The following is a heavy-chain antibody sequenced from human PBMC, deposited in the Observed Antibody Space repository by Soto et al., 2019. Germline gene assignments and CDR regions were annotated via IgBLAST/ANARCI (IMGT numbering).Heavy chain of an antibody. CDR2: ISIYNGNA. V-gene: IGHV1-18*01. CDR3: ARMVSAPDQAWVDP. CDR1: GYTFTSYN. Sequence: QVQLVQSGAEVKKPGASMKVSCKASGYTFTSYNINWLRQAPGQGLEWMGWISIYNGNAIYAQNLQGRVTMTTDTSTSTAFMELRSLRSDDTAVYYCARMVSAPDQAWVDPGGQGTLVTVSS. J-gene: IGHJ5*02. D-gene: IGHD2-8*01.